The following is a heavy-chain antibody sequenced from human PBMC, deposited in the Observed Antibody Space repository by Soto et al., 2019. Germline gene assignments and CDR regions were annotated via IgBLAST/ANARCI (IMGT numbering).Heavy chain of an antibody. Sequence: INLVQSGAGVKKPGASGKVSCKGSGSGFTTYGITWVRQAPGQGLGWMAWISAHNGNTNYAQRLQGRVTVTRDTSTSTAYMELRSLRSDDTAVYYCARGRYGDYWGQGALVTVSS. CDR1: GSGFTTYG. CDR2: ISAHNGNT. J-gene: IGHJ4*02. D-gene: IGHD1-1*01. V-gene: IGHV1-18*01. CDR3: ARGRYGDY.